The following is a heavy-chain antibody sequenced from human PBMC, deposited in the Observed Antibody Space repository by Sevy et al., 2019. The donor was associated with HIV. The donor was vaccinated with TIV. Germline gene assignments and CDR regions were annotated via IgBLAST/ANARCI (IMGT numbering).Heavy chain of an antibody. CDR1: GGSISSYY. J-gene: IGHJ6*03. D-gene: IGHD6-13*01. Sequence: SETLSLTCTVSGGSISSYYWSWIRQPPGKGLEWIGYIYYSGSTNYNPSLKSRVTISVDTSKNQFSLKLSLVTAADTAVYYCASQRIAAAGTIYYYYMDVWGKGTTVTVSS. CDR3: ASQRIAAAGTIYYYYMDV. CDR2: IYYSGST. V-gene: IGHV4-59*08.